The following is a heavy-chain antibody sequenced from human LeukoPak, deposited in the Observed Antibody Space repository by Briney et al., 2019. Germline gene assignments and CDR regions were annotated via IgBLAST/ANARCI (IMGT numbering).Heavy chain of an antibody. J-gene: IGHJ4*02. D-gene: IGHD6-13*01. Sequence: PSETLSLTCTVSGGSISSYYWSWIRQPAGKALEWIGRIYTSGSTKYNSSLKSRVSMSADTSKNQFSLKLSSVTAADTAVYYCARDRQQLVRGDYFDYWGQGTLVTVSS. CDR2: IYTSGST. CDR3: ARDRQQLVRGDYFDY. CDR1: GGSISSYY. V-gene: IGHV4-4*07.